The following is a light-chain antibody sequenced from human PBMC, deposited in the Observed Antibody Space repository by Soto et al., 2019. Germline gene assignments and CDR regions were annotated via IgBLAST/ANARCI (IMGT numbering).Light chain of an antibody. V-gene: IGLV2-23*02. CDR3: CSYAGSSTYVV. CDR2: EVS. CDR1: SSDVGSYNL. Sequence: QSALTQPASVSGSPGQSITISCTGTSSDVGSYNLVSWYQQHPGKAPKLMIYEVSKRPSGVSNRFSGSKSGNTASLTSSGLQGEDEGDYYCCSYAGSSTYVVFGGGTKVTVL. J-gene: IGLJ2*01.